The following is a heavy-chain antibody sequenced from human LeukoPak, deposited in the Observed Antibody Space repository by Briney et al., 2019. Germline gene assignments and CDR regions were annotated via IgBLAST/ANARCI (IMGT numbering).Heavy chain of an antibody. D-gene: IGHD3-10*01. CDR1: GFSFNNYW. V-gene: IGHV3-74*01. CDR2: INRDGSGT. J-gene: IGHJ4*02. CDR3: ARGLDYYNPLDY. Sequence: GGSLRLSCAASGFSFNNYWMHWVRQAPGKGLMWVSRINRDGSGTTSADSVKGRFTISRDNAKSTMYLQMNSLRAEDTAVYYCARGLDYYNPLDYWGQGTLVTVSS.